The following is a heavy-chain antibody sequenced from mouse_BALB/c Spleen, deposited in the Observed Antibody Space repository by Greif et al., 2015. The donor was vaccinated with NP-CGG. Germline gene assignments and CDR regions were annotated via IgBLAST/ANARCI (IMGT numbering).Heavy chain of an antibody. CDR3: TRDGKDAMDY. Sequence: VQLQQSGAELVRPGASVTLSCKASGYTFTDYEMHWVKQTPVHGLEWIGAIDPETGGTAYNQKFKGKATLTADKSSSTAYMERRSLTSEDSAVYYCTRDGKDAMDYWGQGTSVTVSS. V-gene: IGHV1-15*01. CDR1: GYTFTDYE. CDR2: IDPETGGT. D-gene: IGHD2-1*01. J-gene: IGHJ4*01.